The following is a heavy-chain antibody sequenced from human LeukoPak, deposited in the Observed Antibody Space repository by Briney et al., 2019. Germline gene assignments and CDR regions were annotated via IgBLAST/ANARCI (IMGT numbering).Heavy chain of an antibody. CDR2: IIPIFGTA. CDR3: ATGRFLEWSKFDY. Sequence: SVTVSCKASGGTFSSYAISRVRQAPGQGLEWMGGIIPIFGTANYAQKFQGRVTITADESTSTAYMELSSLRSEDTAVYYCATGRFLEWSKFDYWGQGTLVTVSS. V-gene: IGHV1-69*13. J-gene: IGHJ4*02. CDR1: GGTFSSYA. D-gene: IGHD3-3*01.